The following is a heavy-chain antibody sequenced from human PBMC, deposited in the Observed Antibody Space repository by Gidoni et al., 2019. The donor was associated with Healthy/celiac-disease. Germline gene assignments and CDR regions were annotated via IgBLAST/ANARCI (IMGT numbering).Heavy chain of an antibody. D-gene: IGHD2-2*01. Sequence: EVQLVESGGGLVQPGGSLRLSCAASGFTFRSSDMNWVRQAPGKGLEWVSYISSSGSTIYYADSVKGRFTISRDNAKNSLYLQMNSLRAEDTAVYYCASLVPAAIGYYYYYGMDVWGQGTTVTVSS. CDR3: ASLVPAAIGYYYYYGMDV. V-gene: IGHV3-48*03. CDR1: GFTFRSSD. J-gene: IGHJ6*02. CDR2: ISSSGSTI.